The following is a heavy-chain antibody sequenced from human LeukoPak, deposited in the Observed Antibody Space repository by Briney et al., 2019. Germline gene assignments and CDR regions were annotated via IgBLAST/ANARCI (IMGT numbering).Heavy chain of an antibody. CDR3: AREKGILELIY. V-gene: IGHV1-69*01. Sequence: GSSVKVSCKASGGTFSSYAISWVRQAPGQGLEWMGGIIAIVGTTNYAQKFQGRVTITADESTSTAYMELSSLRSEDTAVYYCAREKGILELIYWGQGTLVTVS. D-gene: IGHD3-10*01. CDR2: IIAIVGTT. J-gene: IGHJ4*02. CDR1: GGTFSSYA.